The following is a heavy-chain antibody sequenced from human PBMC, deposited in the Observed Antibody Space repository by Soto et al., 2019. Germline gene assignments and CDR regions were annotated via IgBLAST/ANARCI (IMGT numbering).Heavy chain of an antibody. J-gene: IGHJ5*02. CDR1: GYTLTELS. CDR3: ATVVVRLPAANTWFDP. Sequence: GASVKVSCKVSGYTLTELSMHWVRQAPGKGLEWMGGFDPEDGETIYAQKFQGRVTMTEDTSTDTAYMELSSLRSEDTAVYYCATVVVRLPAANTWFDPWGQGTLVTVSS. V-gene: IGHV1-24*01. D-gene: IGHD2-2*01. CDR2: FDPEDGET.